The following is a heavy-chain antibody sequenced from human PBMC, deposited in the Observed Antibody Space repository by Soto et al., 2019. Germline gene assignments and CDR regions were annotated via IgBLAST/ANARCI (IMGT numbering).Heavy chain of an antibody. V-gene: IGHV1-2*04. CDR3: ARDGCSSTSCWSYSMDV. D-gene: IGHD2-2*01. CDR2: INPNSGGT. Sequence: ASVKVSCKASGYTFTGYYMHWVRQAPGQGLEWMGWINPNSGGTNYAQKFQGWVTMTRDTSISTAYMELSRLRSDDTAVYYCARDGCSSTSCWSYSMDVWGKGTTVTVSS. CDR1: GYTFTGYY. J-gene: IGHJ6*03.